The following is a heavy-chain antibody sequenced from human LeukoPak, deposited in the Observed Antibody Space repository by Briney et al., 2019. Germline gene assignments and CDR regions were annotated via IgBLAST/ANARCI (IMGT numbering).Heavy chain of an antibody. CDR3: AITGGIAVAGGPLRRGPPIDY. CDR2: IYYSGST. Sequence: SETLSLTCTVSGGSISSYYWSWIRQPPGKGLEWIGYIYYSGSTNYNPSLKSRVTISVDTSKNQFSLKLSSVTAADTAVYYCAITGGIAVAGGPLRRGPPIDYWGQGTLVTVSS. V-gene: IGHV4-59*08. D-gene: IGHD6-19*01. CDR1: GGSISSYY. J-gene: IGHJ4*02.